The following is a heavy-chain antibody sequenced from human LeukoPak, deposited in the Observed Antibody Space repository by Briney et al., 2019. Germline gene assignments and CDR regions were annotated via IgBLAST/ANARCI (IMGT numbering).Heavy chain of an antibody. J-gene: IGHJ4*02. Sequence: GASLKVSCTASGYTFNRYYMHWVRQAPGHGLEWMGWINPNSGVTKYAQTVKGRFTMTRDTSISTAYMEWSSLRSDDTAVYYCSREDNWNYDYWGQGTLVTVSS. V-gene: IGHV1-2*02. CDR3: SREDNWNYDY. CDR1: GYTFNRYY. D-gene: IGHD1-7*01. CDR2: INPNSGVT.